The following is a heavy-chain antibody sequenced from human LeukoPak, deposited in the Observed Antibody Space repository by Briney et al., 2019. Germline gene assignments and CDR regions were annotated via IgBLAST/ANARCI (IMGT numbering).Heavy chain of an antibody. CDR1: GFTFSGSP. J-gene: IGHJ4*02. CDR3: TQSNY. V-gene: IGHV3-73*01. Sequence: GGSPILSCAASGFTFSGSPILWVRQASGKGLEWVGRIRSKADNYATAYAASVQGRCTISRDDSKSTAYLQLNSLKTEDTAVYYCTQSNYWGQGALVTVSS. CDR2: IRSKADNYAT.